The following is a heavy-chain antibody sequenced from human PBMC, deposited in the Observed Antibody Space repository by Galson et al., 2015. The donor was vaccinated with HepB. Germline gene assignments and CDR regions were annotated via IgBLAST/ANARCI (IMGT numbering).Heavy chain of an antibody. Sequence: CAISGDSVSSNSAAWNWIRQSPSRGLEWLGRTYYRSKWYNDYAVSVKSRITINPDTSKNQFSLQLSSVTPEDTAVYYCARNSGYDPRQYYYYYYGMDVWGQGTTVTVSS. V-gene: IGHV6-1*01. CDR2: TYYRSKWYN. CDR1: GDSVSSNSAA. CDR3: ARNSGYDPRQYYYYYYGMDV. D-gene: IGHD5-12*01. J-gene: IGHJ6*02.